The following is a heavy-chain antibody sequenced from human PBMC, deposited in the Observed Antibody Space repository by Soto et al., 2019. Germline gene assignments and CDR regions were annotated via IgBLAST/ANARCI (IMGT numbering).Heavy chain of an antibody. V-gene: IGHV3-53*01. CDR2: IYSGGST. CDR1: GFTVSSSY. CDR3: ASWRPLHY. J-gene: IGHJ4*02. Sequence: EVQLVESGGGLIQPGGSLRLSCAASGFTVSSSYMSSVRQAPGKGLVWVSVIYSGGSTYYADSVKGRFTISRDNSKNTLYLQMNSLRAEDTAVYYCASWRPLHYWGQGTLVTVSS. D-gene: IGHD3-10*01.